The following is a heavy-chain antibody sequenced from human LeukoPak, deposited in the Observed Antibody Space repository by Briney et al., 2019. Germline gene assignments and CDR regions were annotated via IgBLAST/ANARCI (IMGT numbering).Heavy chain of an antibody. CDR1: GGTFSSYA. V-gene: IGHV1-69*05. CDR3: ASEAYYDSSGYYSGWFDP. Sequence: SVKVSCKASGGTFSSYAISWMRQAPGQGLEWMGGIIPIFGTANYAQKSQRRVTITTDEATSTAYMELSSLRSEDTAVYYCASEAYYDSSGYYSGWFDPWGQGTLVTVSS. D-gene: IGHD3-22*01. CDR2: IIPIFGTA. J-gene: IGHJ5*02.